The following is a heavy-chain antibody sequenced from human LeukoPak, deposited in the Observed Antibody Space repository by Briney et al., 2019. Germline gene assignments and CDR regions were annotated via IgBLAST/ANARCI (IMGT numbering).Heavy chain of an antibody. CDR2: IYSGGST. Sequence: GGSLRLSCAASGFTVSSNYMSWVRQAPGKGLEWVSVIYSGGSTYYADSVKGRFTISRDNAKNSLYLQMNSLRAEDTAVYYCAREERHYYYGMDVWGQGTTVTVSS. V-gene: IGHV3-53*01. J-gene: IGHJ6*02. D-gene: IGHD1-1*01. CDR1: GFTVSSNY. CDR3: AREERHYYYGMDV.